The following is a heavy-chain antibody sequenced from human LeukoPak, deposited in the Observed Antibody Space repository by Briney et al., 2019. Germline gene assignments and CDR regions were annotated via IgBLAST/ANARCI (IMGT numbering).Heavy chain of an antibody. Sequence: GRSLRLSCAASGFSFEEYAMHWVRQVPGRGLEWVAGISWATDTIGYADSVKGRFAISRNNARNTLYLQLNSLRPDDTAFYYCATSRCGSSNCYSTGSYYFDSWGQGILVTVSS. J-gene: IGHJ4*02. CDR3: ATSRCGSSNCYSTGSYYFDS. CDR1: GFSFEEYA. CDR2: ISWATDTI. V-gene: IGHV3-9*01. D-gene: IGHD2-21*02.